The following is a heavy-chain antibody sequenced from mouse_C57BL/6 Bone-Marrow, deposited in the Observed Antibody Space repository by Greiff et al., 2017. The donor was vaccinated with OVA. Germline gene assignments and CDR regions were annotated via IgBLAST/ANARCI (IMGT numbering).Heavy chain of an antibody. D-gene: IGHD1-1*01. CDR1: GYTFTDYY. Sequence: VQLQQSGPVLVKPGASVKMSCKASGYTFTDYYMNWVKQSHGKSLEWIGVINPYNGGTSYNQKFKGKATLTVDKSSSTAYMELNSLTSEDSAVYYCARSRLRSLLYYAMDYWGQGTSVTVSS. J-gene: IGHJ4*01. CDR2: INPYNGGT. CDR3: ARSRLRSLLYYAMDY. V-gene: IGHV1-19*01.